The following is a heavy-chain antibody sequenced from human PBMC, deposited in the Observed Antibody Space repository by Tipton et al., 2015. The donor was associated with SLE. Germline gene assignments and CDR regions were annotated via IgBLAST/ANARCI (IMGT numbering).Heavy chain of an antibody. CDR1: GGSFSGYY. D-gene: IGHD6-13*01. V-gene: IGHV4-34*01. J-gene: IGHJ4*02. Sequence: LRLSCAVYGGSFSGYYWSWIRQPPGKGLEWIGEINHSGSTNYNPSLKSRVTISVDTSKNQFSLKLSSVTAADTAVYYCAREGRQQQLVRAHFDYWGQGTLVTVSS. CDR2: INHSGST. CDR3: AREGRQQQLVRAHFDY.